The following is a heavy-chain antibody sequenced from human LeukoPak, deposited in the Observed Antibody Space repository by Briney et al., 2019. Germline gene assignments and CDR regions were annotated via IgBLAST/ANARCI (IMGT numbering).Heavy chain of an antibody. V-gene: IGHV3-21*01. CDR1: GFTFSSYS. Sequence: PGGSLRLSCAASGFTFSSYSMNWVRQAPGKGLEWVSCISSSSSYIYYADSVKGRFTISRDNSKNTLYLQMNSLRDEDTAVYYCAKGYGSGSWGQGTLVTVSS. D-gene: IGHD3-10*01. CDR2: ISSSSSYI. J-gene: IGHJ4*02. CDR3: AKGYGSGS.